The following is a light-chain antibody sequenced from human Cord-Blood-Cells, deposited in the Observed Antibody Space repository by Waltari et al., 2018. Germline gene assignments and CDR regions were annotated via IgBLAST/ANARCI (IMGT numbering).Light chain of an antibody. V-gene: IGLV2-8*01. Sequence: QSALTQPPSASRSPGQSVPIPCTGTSRDVGGYNYVSWYQQHPGKAPKLMIYEVSKRPSGVPDRFSGSKSGNTASLTVSGLQAEDEADYYCSSYAGSNRRVFGTGTKVTVL. CDR2: EVS. J-gene: IGLJ1*01. CDR1: SRDVGGYNY. CDR3: SSYAGSNRRV.